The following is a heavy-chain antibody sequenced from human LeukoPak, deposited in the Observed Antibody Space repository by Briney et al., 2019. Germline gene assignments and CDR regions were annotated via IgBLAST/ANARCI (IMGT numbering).Heavy chain of an antibody. CDR2: ISVSGAGT. J-gene: IGHJ4*02. CDR3: ARDSSGSAAGTFDY. CDR1: GFTFSSYA. D-gene: IGHD6-13*01. V-gene: IGHV3-23*01. Sequence: GGSLRLSCAASGFTFSSYAMGWVRQAQGKGLEWVSAISVSGAGTYYADSVKGRFTISRDNAKNSLYLQMNSLRAEDTAVYYCARDSSGSAAGTFDYWGQGTLVTVSS.